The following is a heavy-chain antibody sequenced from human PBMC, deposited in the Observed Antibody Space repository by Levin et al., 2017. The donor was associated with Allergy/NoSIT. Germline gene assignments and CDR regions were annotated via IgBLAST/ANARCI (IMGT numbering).Heavy chain of an antibody. CDR3: ARSDTAMGVVDY. CDR1: GFTFSSYS. D-gene: IGHD5-18*01. J-gene: IGHJ4*02. CDR2: ISSSSSYI. V-gene: IGHV3-21*01. Sequence: GGSLRLSCAASGFTFSSYSMNWVRQAPGKGLEWVSSISSSSSYIYYADSVKGRFTISRDNAKNSLYLQMNSLRAEDTAVYYCARSDTAMGVVDYWGQGTLVTVSS.